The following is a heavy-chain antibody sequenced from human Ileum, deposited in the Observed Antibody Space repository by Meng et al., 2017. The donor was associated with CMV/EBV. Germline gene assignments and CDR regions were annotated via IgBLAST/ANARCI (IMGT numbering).Heavy chain of an antibody. V-gene: IGHV3-7*01. D-gene: IGHD1/OR15-1a*01. J-gene: IGHJ4*02. CDR3: ARAYHLEHN. Sequence: GGSLRLSCAASGFIFNTYWMTWVRQAPGKGLEWVANIDQDGSEKYYVDSVRGRFTISRDNAKTSLYLQMNSLRAEDTAVYYCARAYHLEHNWGQGALVTVSS. CDR2: IDQDGSEK. CDR1: GFIFNTYW.